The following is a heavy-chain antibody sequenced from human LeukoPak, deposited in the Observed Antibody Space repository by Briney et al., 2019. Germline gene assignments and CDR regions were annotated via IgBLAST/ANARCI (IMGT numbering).Heavy chain of an antibody. Sequence: GSSVKISFKASGVTFSSYAISWVRQAPGQGLEWMGGIIPIFGTANYAQKFQGRVTLTADESTSTAYMELSSLRSEDTAVYYCARGDIAAAGTSTPADYWGQGTLVTVSS. CDR3: ARGDIAAAGTSTPADY. D-gene: IGHD6-13*01. J-gene: IGHJ4*02. V-gene: IGHV1-69*01. CDR2: IIPIFGTA. CDR1: GVTFSSYA.